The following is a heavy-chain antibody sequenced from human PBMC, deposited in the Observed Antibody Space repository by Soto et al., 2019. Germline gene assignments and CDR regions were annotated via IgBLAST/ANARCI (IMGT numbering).Heavy chain of an antibody. J-gene: IGHJ5*02. CDR2: ISSSGDYR. V-gene: IGHV3-21*04. Sequence: EVQLVESGGGLVKAGGSLRLSCAASGFTFNRYSMTWVRQAPGKGLEWVSSISSSGDYRYYADSMRGRFTISRDNAKNSLYLQMNSLRAEDTAVYYCARYLGSETFDPWGQGTLVTVSS. CDR3: ARYLGSETFDP. D-gene: IGHD3-10*01. CDR1: GFTFNRYS.